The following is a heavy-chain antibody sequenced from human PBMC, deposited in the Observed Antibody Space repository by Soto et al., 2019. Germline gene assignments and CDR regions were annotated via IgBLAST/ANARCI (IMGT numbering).Heavy chain of an antibody. V-gene: IGHV3-33*01. Sequence: QEQLVDSGGGVVQPGRSLRLSCVASGFSFSSYGMHWVRQAPGKGLQWVAVIWNDGSRTYYADSVKGRFTITRDSSKYTLHLQMNNXRAXXXATXXXAXXXXXXXXXXXXVLDLWGRGSLVIVSS. CDR1: GFSFSSYG. CDR3: AXXXXXXXXXXXXVLDL. CDR2: IWNDGSRT. J-gene: IGHJ2*01.